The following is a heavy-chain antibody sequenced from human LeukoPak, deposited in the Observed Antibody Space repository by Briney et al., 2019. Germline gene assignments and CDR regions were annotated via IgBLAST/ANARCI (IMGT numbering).Heavy chain of an antibody. CDR1: GFTFSDYY. Sequence: GGSLRLSCAASGFTFSDYYMSWIRQAPGKGLEWVSYISSSGSYTNYADSVKGRFTISRDNAKNSLYLQMNSLRAEDTAVYYCAIVPVVVPAAIMNDAFDIWGQETMVTVSS. CDR2: ISSSGSYT. J-gene: IGHJ3*02. V-gene: IGHV3-11*06. D-gene: IGHD2-2*01. CDR3: AIVPVVVPAAIMNDAFDI.